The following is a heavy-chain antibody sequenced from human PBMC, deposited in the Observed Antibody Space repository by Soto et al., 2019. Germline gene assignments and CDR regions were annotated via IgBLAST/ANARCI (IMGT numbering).Heavy chain of an antibody. D-gene: IGHD3-3*01. CDR3: STGTAKPYYDFWSGYYGDYYGMDV. CDR2: IKSKTDGGTT. V-gene: IGHV3-15*01. CDR1: GFTFSNAL. Sequence: GGSLRLSCAASGFTFSNALMSWVRQAPGKGLEWVGRIKSKTDGGTTDYAAPVKGRFTISRDDSKNTLYLQMNSLKTEDTAVYYCSTGTAKPYYDFWSGYYGDYYGMDVWGQGTTVTVSS. J-gene: IGHJ6*02.